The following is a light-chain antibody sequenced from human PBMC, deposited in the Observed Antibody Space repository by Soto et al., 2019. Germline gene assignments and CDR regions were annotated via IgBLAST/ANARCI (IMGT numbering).Light chain of an antibody. CDR3: KHSQRAPIT. CDR2: DDY. J-gene: IGKJ5*01. V-gene: IGKV1-13*02. CDR1: QGDSIA. Sequence: AIQLTQSPSSLSASVGDRVTITCRASQGDSIALAWYQQKQRNPHEVLLYDDYTLQSGDPLRDRGSGSGTEVPLTIFGLQSEDFGTYYCKHSQRAPITYGQGTRLEIK.